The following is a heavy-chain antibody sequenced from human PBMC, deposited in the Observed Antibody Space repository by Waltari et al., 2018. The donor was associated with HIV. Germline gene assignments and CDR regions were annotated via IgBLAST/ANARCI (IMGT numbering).Heavy chain of an antibody. V-gene: IGHV4-39*01. Sequence: QLQLQESGPGLVKPSETLSLTCTVSGGSISSSSYYWGWIRQPPGKGLEWIGSIYYSGSTYYNPSLKSRVTISVDTSKNQFSLKLSSVTAADTAVYYCARRLTTVTTHYFDYWGQGTLVTVSS. CDR2: IYYSGST. D-gene: IGHD4-17*01. J-gene: IGHJ4*02. CDR1: GGSISSSSYY. CDR3: ARRLTTVTTHYFDY.